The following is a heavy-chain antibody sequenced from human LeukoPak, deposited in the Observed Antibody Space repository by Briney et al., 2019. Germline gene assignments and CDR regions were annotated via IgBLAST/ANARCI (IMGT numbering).Heavy chain of an antibody. CDR3: ARGPGYCSSTSCLTRWFDP. CDR2: INHSGST. CDR1: GGSFSGYY. Sequence: SETLSLTCAVYGGSFSGYYWSWLRQPPGKGLEWIGEINHSGSTNYNPFLKSRVTISVDTSKNQFSLKLSSVTAADTAVYYCARGPGYCSSTSCLTRWFDPWGQGTLVTVSS. J-gene: IGHJ5*02. D-gene: IGHD2-2*01. V-gene: IGHV4-34*01.